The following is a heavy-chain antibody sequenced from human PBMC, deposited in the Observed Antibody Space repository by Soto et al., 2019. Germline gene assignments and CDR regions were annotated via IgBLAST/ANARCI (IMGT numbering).Heavy chain of an antibody. J-gene: IGHJ4*02. CDR2: IYYSGST. Sequence: ETLSLTCTASGGSISSYYWSWIRQPPGKGLEWIGYIYYSGSTNYNPSLKSRVTISVDTSKNQFSLKLSSVTAADTAVYYCARDRGVYEALFDYWGQGTLVTVSS. CDR3: ARDRGVYEALFDY. V-gene: IGHV4-59*01. D-gene: IGHD5-12*01. CDR1: GGSISSYY.